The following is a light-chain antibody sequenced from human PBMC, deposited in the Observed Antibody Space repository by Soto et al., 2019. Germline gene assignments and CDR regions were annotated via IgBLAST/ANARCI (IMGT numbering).Light chain of an antibody. V-gene: IGKV4-1*01. Sequence: DIVMTQSPDSLAVSLGERATINCKSSQSVLYSSNNKNYLAWYQQKPGQPPKLLIYWASTRESGVPDRFSGSGSGTDFTLTISSLQAEDVVAYYCQQYYSTPRTFGQGTKLEIK. CDR2: WAS. J-gene: IGKJ2*01. CDR1: QSVLYSSNNKNY. CDR3: QQYYSTPRT.